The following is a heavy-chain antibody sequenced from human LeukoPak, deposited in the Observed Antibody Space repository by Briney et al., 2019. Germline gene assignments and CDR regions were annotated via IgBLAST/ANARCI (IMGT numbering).Heavy chain of an antibody. Sequence: GGSLRLSCAASGSTFRSYWMSWVRQAPGKGLEWVANIKEDGSEKYYVDSVKGRFTISRDNAKNSLYLQMNSLRAEDTAVYYCARENYDSASYRLFEYWGQGTLVTVSS. V-gene: IGHV3-7*03. D-gene: IGHD3-10*01. J-gene: IGHJ4*02. CDR1: GSTFRSYW. CDR3: ARENYDSASYRLFEY. CDR2: IKEDGSEK.